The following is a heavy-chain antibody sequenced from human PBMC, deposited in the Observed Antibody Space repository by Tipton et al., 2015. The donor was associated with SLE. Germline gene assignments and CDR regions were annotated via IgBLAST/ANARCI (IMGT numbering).Heavy chain of an antibody. V-gene: IGHV4-30-4*01. J-gene: IGHJ4*02. CDR3: ARVLSDTAMVGPFDY. Sequence: TLSLTCTVSGGSISSGSYYWSWIRQPPGKGLEWIGYIYYSGSTYYNPSLKSRVTISVDTSKNQFSLKLSSVTAADTAVYYCARVLSDTAMVGPFDYWGQGTLVTVSS. CDR1: GGSISSGSYY. D-gene: IGHD5-18*01. CDR2: IYYSGST.